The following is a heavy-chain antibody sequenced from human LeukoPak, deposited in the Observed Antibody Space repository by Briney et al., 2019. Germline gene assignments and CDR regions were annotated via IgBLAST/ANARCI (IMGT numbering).Heavy chain of an antibody. CDR3: ATAVDYGSGPDY. J-gene: IGHJ4*02. Sequence: GGSLRLSCAASGFTFSSYSMNWVRQAPGKGLEWVSSISSSRSYIYYADSVKGRFTISRDNAKNSLYLQMNSLRAEATAVYSCATAVDYGSGPDYWGQGTLVTVYS. V-gene: IGHV3-21*01. CDR1: GFTFSSYS. D-gene: IGHD3-10*01. CDR2: ISSSRSYI.